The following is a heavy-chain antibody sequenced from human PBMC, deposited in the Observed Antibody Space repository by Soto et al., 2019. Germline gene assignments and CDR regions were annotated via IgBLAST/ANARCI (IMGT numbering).Heavy chain of an antibody. CDR1: GFTFSSYA. CDR2: ISGSGGST. V-gene: IGHV3-23*01. D-gene: IGHD3-16*01. CDR3: AKDYMGMITFGGVLDY. J-gene: IGHJ4*02. Sequence: GGSLRLSCAASGFTFSSYAMSWVRQAPGKGLEWVSAISGSGGSTYYADSVKGRFTISRDNSKNTLYLQMNSLRAEDTAVYYCAKDYMGMITFGGVLDYWGQGTLVTVSS.